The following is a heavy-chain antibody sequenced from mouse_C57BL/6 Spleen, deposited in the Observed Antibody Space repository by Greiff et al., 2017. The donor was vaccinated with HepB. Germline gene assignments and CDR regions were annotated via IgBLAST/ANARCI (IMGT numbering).Heavy chain of an antibody. CDR2: IWSDGST. J-gene: IGHJ4*01. D-gene: IGHD2-1*01. V-gene: IGHV2-6-1*01. CDR1: GFSLTSYG. Sequence: VQLQESGPGLVAPSQSLSITCTVSGFSLTSYGVHWVRQPPGKGLEWLVVIWSDGSTTYNSALKSRLSISKDNSKSQVFLKMNSLQTDDTAMYYCARHPLYYGNSYYAMDYWGQGTSVTVSS. CDR3: ARHPLYYGNSYYAMDY.